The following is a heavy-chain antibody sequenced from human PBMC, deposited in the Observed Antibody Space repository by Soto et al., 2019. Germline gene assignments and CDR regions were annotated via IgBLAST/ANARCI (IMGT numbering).Heavy chain of an antibody. CDR2: ISASGRS. CDR3: ARGMGRYFDL. J-gene: IGHJ2*01. D-gene: IGHD2-8*01. Sequence: QVQLQESGPGLVKPSETLSLTCTVSGDFISNFYWSWIRQSAGKGLQSLGRISASGRSNYNPNLQSRVAMSLDTAQTQFSLRLTSLSAADTAVYFCARGMGRYFDLWGRGTLVTVFS. CDR1: GDFISNFY. V-gene: IGHV4-4*07.